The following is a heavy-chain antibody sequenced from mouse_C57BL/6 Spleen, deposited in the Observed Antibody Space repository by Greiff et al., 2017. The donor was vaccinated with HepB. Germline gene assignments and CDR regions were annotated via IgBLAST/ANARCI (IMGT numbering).Heavy chain of an antibody. Sequence: QVQLQQSGPGLVQPSQSLSITCTVSGFSLTSYGVHWVRQSPGKGLEWLGVIWSGGSTDYNAAFISRLSISKDNSKSQVVFKMNSLQADDTAIYYCARNWGGYDSWFAYWGQGTLVTVSA. V-gene: IGHV2-2*01. CDR3: ARNWGGYDSWFAY. D-gene: IGHD2-2*01. J-gene: IGHJ3*01. CDR2: IWSGGST. CDR1: GFSLTSYG.